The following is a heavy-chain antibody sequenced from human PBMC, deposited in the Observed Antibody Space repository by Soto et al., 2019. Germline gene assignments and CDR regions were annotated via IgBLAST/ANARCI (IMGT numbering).Heavy chain of an antibody. V-gene: IGHV4-30-4*01. CDR2: IYYSGST. Sequence: PSETLSLTCTVSGGSISSGDYYWSWIRQPPGKGLEWIGYIYYSGSTYYNPSLKSRVTISVDTSKNQFSLKLSSVTAADTAVYYCAREARVVVVAATRYDYYYGMDVWGQGTTVTVSS. CDR1: GGSISSGDYY. CDR3: AREARVVVVAATRYDYYYGMDV. D-gene: IGHD2-15*01. J-gene: IGHJ6*02.